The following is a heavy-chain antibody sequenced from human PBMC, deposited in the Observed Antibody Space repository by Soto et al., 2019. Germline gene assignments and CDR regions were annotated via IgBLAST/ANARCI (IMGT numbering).Heavy chain of an antibody. CDR3: ARDLWLGESFRYYFDY. V-gene: IGHV1-3*01. CDR1: GYTFTSYC. J-gene: IGHJ4*01. Sequence: ASVKVSCKASGYTFTSYCISWVRQAPGQRLEWMGWINPASGKTKYSQKFQGRVTITRDTSASTAYMELSSLTSEDTALYYCARDLWLGESFRYYFDYWAQGTLVTVSS. D-gene: IGHD3-10*01. CDR2: INPASGKT.